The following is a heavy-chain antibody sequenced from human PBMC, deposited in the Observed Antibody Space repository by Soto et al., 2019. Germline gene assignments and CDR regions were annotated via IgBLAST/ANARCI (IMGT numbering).Heavy chain of an antibody. CDR3: ARDGGRHSGGIDY. J-gene: IGHJ4*02. CDR2: IIPIFGTA. D-gene: IGHD1-26*01. CDR1: GGTFSSYS. Sequence: QVKLVQSGAEVKKPGSSVKVSCKASGGTFSSYSINWVRQAPGQGLEWMGEIIPIFGTANYAQKFQGRVTITADESTSTAYMELSSLRSEDTAMYYCARDGGRHSGGIDYWGQGTLVTVSS. V-gene: IGHV1-69*01.